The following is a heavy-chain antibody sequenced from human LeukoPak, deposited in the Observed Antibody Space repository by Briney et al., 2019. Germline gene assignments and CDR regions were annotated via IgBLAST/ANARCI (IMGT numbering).Heavy chain of an antibody. CDR3: ARVYSSGWYDS. D-gene: IGHD6-19*01. J-gene: IGHJ5*01. CDR2: IYTSGSA. V-gene: IGHV4-4*07. Sequence: PGETLSLPCTVSGGSLSSYHWRWIRQPAGQGLEWIGRIYTSGSATYNPTLKSRVTMSVDTSENQISRRLSSVSAADTAVYYCARVYSSGWYDSWGQGTLVTVSS. CDR1: GGSLSSYH.